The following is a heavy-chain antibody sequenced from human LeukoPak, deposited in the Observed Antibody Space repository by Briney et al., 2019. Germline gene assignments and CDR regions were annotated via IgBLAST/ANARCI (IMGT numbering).Heavy chain of an antibody. CDR3: ARDPIVVVPTAFDY. V-gene: IGHV3-30-3*01. Sequence: GGSLRLSCAASGFTFSSYAMHWVRQAPGKGLEWVAVISYDGSNKYYADSVKGRFTISRDNSKNTLYLQMNSLRAEDTAIYYCARDPIVVVPTAFDYWGQGTLVTVSS. CDR2: ISYDGSNK. D-gene: IGHD2-2*01. CDR1: GFTFSSYA. J-gene: IGHJ4*02.